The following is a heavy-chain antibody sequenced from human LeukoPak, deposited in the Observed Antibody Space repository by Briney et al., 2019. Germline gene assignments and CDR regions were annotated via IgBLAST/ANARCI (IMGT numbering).Heavy chain of an antibody. CDR1: GFTFSNYA. D-gene: IGHD3-22*01. J-gene: IGHJ3*01. Sequence: PGGSLRLSCGASGFTFSNYAMSWVRQAPGKGLEWVSTISASGGSTYYADSVKGRFTISRDTSKNTLYLQMHSLRAEDTAVYYCAKVSGNGYYFDAFDFWGQGTMVSVSS. V-gene: IGHV3-23*01. CDR3: AKVSGNGYYFDAFDF. CDR2: ISASGGST.